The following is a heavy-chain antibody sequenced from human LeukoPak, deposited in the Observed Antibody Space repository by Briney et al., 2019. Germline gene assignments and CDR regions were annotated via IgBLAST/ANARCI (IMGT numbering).Heavy chain of an antibody. V-gene: IGHV1-18*01. Sequence: ASVKVSCKSSGYTFTNYGISWVRQAPGQGLEWMGWISAYNGDINYAQKFQGRVTMTQDTSTNTAYMELRSLRSDDTAVYFCVRDVDTPKSYCRDTACIDVWGQGTTVTVSS. CDR3: VRDVDTPKSYCRDTACIDV. CDR1: GYTFTNYG. D-gene: IGHD2-15*01. J-gene: IGHJ6*02. CDR2: ISAYNGDI.